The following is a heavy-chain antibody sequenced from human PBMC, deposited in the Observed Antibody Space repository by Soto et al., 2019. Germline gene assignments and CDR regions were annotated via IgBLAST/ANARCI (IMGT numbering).Heavy chain of an antibody. Sequence: HVRLQQWGAGLLRPTGTLSLTCNVSEGSLTGYYWAWIRQPPGHGLQWIGEIFESGVTYYNPSLKPRVTMSIETSKNQCSLRLSSVNSADTAVYYCAKRFRGYSFGNDWGQGFLVTVTS. CDR1: EGSLTGYY. D-gene: IGHD5-18*01. V-gene: IGHV4-34*02. CDR2: IFESGVT. CDR3: AKRFRGYSFGND. J-gene: IGHJ1*01.